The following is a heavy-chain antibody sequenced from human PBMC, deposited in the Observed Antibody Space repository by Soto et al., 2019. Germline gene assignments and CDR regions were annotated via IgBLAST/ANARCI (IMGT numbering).Heavy chain of an antibody. Sequence: EVQLVQSGAEVKKPGESLKISCKGSGYSFATYWIGWVRQMPGKGLEWMGIIYPDNSDTRYSPSFQGQVTISADKSISTAYLQWSSLKASDNANYYCARAYSSSTFDYWGQGTLVTVSS. J-gene: IGHJ4*02. V-gene: IGHV5-51*01. CDR2: IYPDNSDT. CDR3: ARAYSSSTFDY. CDR1: GYSFATYW. D-gene: IGHD6-6*01.